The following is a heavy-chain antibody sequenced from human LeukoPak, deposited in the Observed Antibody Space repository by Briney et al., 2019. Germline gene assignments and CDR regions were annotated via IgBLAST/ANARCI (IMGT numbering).Heavy chain of an antibody. D-gene: IGHD3-3*01. V-gene: IGHV1-46*01. CDR3: ARDRRELEISIFGVETDY. CDR2: INPRGGYT. CDR1: GYTFIAYY. Sequence: ASVMVSCKASGYTFIAYYMHWVRQAPGQGLEWMGVINPRGGYTNYAQQSQGRVTITRDTSTRTVYMDLSSLTSEDTAVYYCARDRRELEISIFGVETDYWGQGTLVTVSS. J-gene: IGHJ4*02.